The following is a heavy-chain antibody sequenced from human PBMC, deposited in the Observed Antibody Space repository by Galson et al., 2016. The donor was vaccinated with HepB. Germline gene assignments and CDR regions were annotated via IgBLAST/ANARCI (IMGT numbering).Heavy chain of an antibody. CDR2: IDHSGGI. V-gene: IGHV4-59*01. Sequence: SCTVSGGSIINYYWSWIRQPPGKGLEWIAYIDHSGGIKYNPSLKSRVTLSVDTSKNQFSLKLSSMTAADTAVYYCARTPSRGGMDVWGQGTLVTVSS. J-gene: IGHJ4*02. CDR1: GGSIINYY. CDR3: ARTPSRGGMDV. D-gene: IGHD6-13*01.